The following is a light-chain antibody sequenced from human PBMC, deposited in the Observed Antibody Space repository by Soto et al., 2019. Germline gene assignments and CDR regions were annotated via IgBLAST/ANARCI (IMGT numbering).Light chain of an antibody. CDR1: QSISSW. CDR3: QQYSTGYRT. V-gene: IGKV1-5*03. J-gene: IGKJ1*01. Sequence: DIQMTQSPSTLSASVGDRVTITCRASQSISSWMAWYQQKPGKAPKLLIYKASTLESGVPSRFSGSGSGTEFTLTISSLQRDDFATYFCQQYSTGYRTFGQGTKVEIK. CDR2: KAS.